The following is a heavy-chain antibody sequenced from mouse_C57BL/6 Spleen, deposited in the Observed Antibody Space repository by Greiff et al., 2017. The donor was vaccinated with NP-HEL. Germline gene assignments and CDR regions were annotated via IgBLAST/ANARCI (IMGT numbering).Heavy chain of an antibody. CDR3: AKDSNYWYFDV. V-gene: IGHV2-3*01. CDR2: IWGDGST. Sequence: VKLMESGPGLVAPSQSLSITCTVSGFSLTSYGLSWVRQPPGKGLEWLGVIWGDGSTNYHSALISRLSISKDNSKSQVFLKLSSLRTDDTATYYCAKDSNYWYFDVWGTGTTVTVSS. J-gene: IGHJ1*03. D-gene: IGHD2-5*01. CDR1: GFSLTSYG.